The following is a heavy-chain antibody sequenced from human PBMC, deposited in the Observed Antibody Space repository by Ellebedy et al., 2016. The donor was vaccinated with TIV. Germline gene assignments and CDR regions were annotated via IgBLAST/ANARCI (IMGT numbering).Heavy chain of an antibody. Sequence: PSVKVSCKVSGYTLSALSIHWVRQAPGKGLERVRGIDPEEDETIYAQKFQGKVTLTEDASTDTAYMELTRLRSEDTAVYYCVTDKVRESDPVVSNGTDVWGQGTTVTVSS. V-gene: IGHV1-24*01. J-gene: IGHJ6*02. CDR2: IDPEEDET. D-gene: IGHD3-10*01. CDR1: GYTLSALS. CDR3: VTDKVRESDPVVSNGTDV.